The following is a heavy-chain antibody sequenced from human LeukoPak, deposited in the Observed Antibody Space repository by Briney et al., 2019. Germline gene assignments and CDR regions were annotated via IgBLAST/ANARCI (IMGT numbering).Heavy chain of an antibody. CDR2: INPSGGST. D-gene: IGHD6-13*01. V-gene: IGHV1-46*01. Sequence: ASVKVSCKASGYTFTSYYMHWVRQAPGQGLEWMGIINPSGGSTSYAQKFQGRVTMTRDMSTSTVYMELSSLTSEDTAVYYCARGTRIAAAFDYWGQGTLVTVSS. J-gene: IGHJ4*02. CDR3: ARGTRIAAAFDY. CDR1: GYTFTSYY.